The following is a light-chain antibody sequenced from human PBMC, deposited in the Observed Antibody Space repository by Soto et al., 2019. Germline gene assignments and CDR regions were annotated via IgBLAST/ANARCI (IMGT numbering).Light chain of an antibody. Sequence: EIVMTQSPATLSVSPGERATLSCRASQGIKDYVAWFQQKPGQAPRLLIYGASTRATAIPARFSGSGSGTEFTLSISSLQSEDFAVYYCQQYNNWPWTFGQGTKV. V-gene: IGKV3-15*01. J-gene: IGKJ1*01. CDR3: QQYNNWPWT. CDR2: GAS. CDR1: QGIKDY.